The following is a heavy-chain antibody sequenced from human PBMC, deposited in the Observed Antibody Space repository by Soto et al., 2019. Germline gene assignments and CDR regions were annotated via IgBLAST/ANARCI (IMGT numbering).Heavy chain of an antibody. J-gene: IGHJ5*02. Sequence: SETRSLACTVSGGSISSSSYYWGWIRQPAGRGLEWIESIYYSGSTNYNPSLKSRVTISVDTSKNQSSLKLSSVTAADTAVYYCARGRNWFDPWGQGTLVTVSS. CDR1: GGSISSSSYY. V-gene: IGHV4-39*01. CDR3: ARGRNWFDP. CDR2: IYYSGST.